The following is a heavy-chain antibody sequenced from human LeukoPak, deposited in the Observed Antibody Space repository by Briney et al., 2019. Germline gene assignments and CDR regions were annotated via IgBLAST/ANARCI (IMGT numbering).Heavy chain of an antibody. CDR2: IYNSGIT. D-gene: IGHD3-16*01. CDR3: ARRSIKWGSFDY. Sequence: PSETLSVTCTVSGDSINSSTYYWGWIRQPPGKGLEWLGNIYNSGITYYNPSLKSRVTISVDTSKNQFSLKLSSVTAADTAVYYCARRSIKWGSFDYWGQGTLVPVSS. J-gene: IGHJ4*02. CDR1: GDSINSSTYY. V-gene: IGHV4-39*01.